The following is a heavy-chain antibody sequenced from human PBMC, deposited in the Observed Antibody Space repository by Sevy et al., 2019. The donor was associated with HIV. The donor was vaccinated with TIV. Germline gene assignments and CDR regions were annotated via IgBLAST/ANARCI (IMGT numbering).Heavy chain of an antibody. V-gene: IGHV4-4*07. CDR1: GASITTNY. CDR2: IYNRGNTDYNP. D-gene: IGHD5-12*01. CDR3: ARAVFSTSGTYYFDY. Sequence: SETLSLTCIVSGASITTNYWSWIRQPAGKGLELIGRIYNRGNTDYNPNYNPSLESRVSMSIDTSKNQFSLNLSSVTVADTAVYYCARAVFSTSGTYYFDYWGQGTLVTVSS. J-gene: IGHJ4*02.